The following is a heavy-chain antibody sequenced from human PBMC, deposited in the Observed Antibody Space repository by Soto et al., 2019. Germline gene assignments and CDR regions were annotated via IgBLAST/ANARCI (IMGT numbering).Heavy chain of an antibody. V-gene: IGHV3-73*01. Sequence: EVQLVESGGGLVQPGGSLKLSCAASGFAFSASAMHWVRQASGKGLEWVGRIRSKSNGYATAYAESVNGRFTISRDDEKTTAYLQMNSLKSEDTAVYYCTRPRGSSHWFDPWGQGTLVTVSS. CDR1: GFAFSASA. CDR2: IRSKSNGYAT. D-gene: IGHD6-6*01. J-gene: IGHJ5*02. CDR3: TRPRGSSHWFDP.